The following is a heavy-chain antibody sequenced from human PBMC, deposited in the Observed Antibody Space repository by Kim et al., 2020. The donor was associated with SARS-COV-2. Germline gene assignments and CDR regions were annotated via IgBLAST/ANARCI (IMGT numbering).Heavy chain of an antibody. CDR1: GYRFATYG. D-gene: IGHD3-16*01. V-gene: IGHV1-18*01. Sequence: ASVKVSCETSGYRFATYGFSWVRQAPGQGLEWMGWINTKDGDTKYVQKFQDRVTMTTDSSTSTAYMELRSLKSDDTAVYYCRRGTWGEVNTYWGQGTLVTVTS. CDR2: INTKDGDT. CDR3: RRGTWGEVNTY. J-gene: IGHJ4*02.